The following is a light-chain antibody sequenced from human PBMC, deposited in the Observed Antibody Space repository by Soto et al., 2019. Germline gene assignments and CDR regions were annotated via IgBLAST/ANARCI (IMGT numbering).Light chain of an antibody. CDR3: QQYSSYPWT. Sequence: DIQMTQSPSTLSASVGDRVTITCRASQSISSSLAWYQQKPGKAPKLLIYDASNLESGVPSIFSGSGSGTEFTLTISSLPPDDFATYYCQQYSSYPWTFGQGTKVEIK. V-gene: IGKV1-5*01. CDR2: DAS. CDR1: QSISSS. J-gene: IGKJ1*01.